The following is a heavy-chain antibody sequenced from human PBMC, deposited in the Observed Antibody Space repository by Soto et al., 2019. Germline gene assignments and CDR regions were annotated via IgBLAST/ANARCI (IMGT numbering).Heavy chain of an antibody. Sequence: QIQLVQSGAEVKKPGTSVKISCEVSGFTFSTSAVQWVRQARGQRLEWIGWIVFGSGNTGYARQFQGRVTITRDVSTRTAYLEMNTLTSNDTAVYFCAADLYPNNWFGPWGQGTLVTVSS. CDR2: IVFGSGNT. CDR1: GFTFSTSA. CDR3: AADLYPNNWFGP. D-gene: IGHD2-2*01. J-gene: IGHJ5*02. V-gene: IGHV1-58*01.